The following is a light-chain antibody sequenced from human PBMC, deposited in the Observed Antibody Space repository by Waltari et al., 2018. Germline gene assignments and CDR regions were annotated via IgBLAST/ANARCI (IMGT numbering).Light chain of an antibody. Sequence: QLVLTQSPSASASLGASIKLTCTLSSGHSSNIIAWLQQKPEKGPRYLMTVNSDGSDSKGDEIPVRFSGCSSGAERYLTISTVQSEDEADYYCQTGGHGTWVFGGGTKLTVL. CDR2: VNSDGSD. CDR3: QTGGHGTWV. V-gene: IGLV4-69*01. CDR1: SGHSSNI. J-gene: IGLJ3*02.